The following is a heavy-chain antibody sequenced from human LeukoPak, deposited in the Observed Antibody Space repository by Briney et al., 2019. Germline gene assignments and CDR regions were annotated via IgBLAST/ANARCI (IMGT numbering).Heavy chain of an antibody. V-gene: IGHV3-33*01. D-gene: IGHD2-2*01. CDR2: IWYDGSNK. Sequence: PGRSLRLSCAASGFTFSSYGMHWVRQAPGKGLEWVAVIWYDGSNKYYADSVKGRFTISRDNSKNTLYLQMNSLRAEDTAVYYCARDRYCSSTSCYGGGFDYWGQGALVTVSS. CDR3: ARDRYCSSTSCYGGGFDY. J-gene: IGHJ4*02. CDR1: GFTFSSYG.